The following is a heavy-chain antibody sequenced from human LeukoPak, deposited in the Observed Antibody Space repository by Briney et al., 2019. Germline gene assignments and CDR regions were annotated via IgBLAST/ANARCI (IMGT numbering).Heavy chain of an antibody. CDR2: IYHSGST. CDR3: ARYDVWGTYRAFDY. Sequence: SETLSLTCTVSGGSIISYYWSWIRQPPGKGLEWIGVIYHSGSTYYNPSLKSRVTISVDTSKNQFSLKLSSVTAADTAVYYCARYDVWGTYRAFDYWGQGNLVTVSS. CDR1: GGSIISYY. J-gene: IGHJ4*02. D-gene: IGHD3-16*02. V-gene: IGHV4-59*04.